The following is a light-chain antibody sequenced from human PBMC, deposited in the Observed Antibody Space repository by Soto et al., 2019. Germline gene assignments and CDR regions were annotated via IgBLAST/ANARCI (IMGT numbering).Light chain of an antibody. V-gene: IGLV1-40*01. CDR1: NSNIGADYD. Sequence: VLAQPPSVSGAPGQRVTISCTGSNSNIGADYDVHWYQQFPGAAPKLLIYGNTNRPSGVPDRFSGSKSRISASLAITGLQAEDEADYFCQSYDSGLSGVVFGGGTKLTVL. CDR2: GNT. CDR3: QSYDSGLSGVV. J-gene: IGLJ2*01.